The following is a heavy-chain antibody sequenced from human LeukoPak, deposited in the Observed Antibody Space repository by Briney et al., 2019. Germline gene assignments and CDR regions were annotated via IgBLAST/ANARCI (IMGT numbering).Heavy chain of an antibody. CDR2: IYYSGST. V-gene: IGHV4-39*01. CDR3: ASTGATSVYYYGMDV. Sequence: SETLSLTCTVSGGSVSSSSYYWGWIRQPPGKGLEWIGSIYYSGSTYYNPSLKSRVTISVDTSKNQFSLKLSSVTAADTAVYYCASTGATSVYYYGMDVWGQGTTVTVSS. CDR1: GGSVSSSSYY. J-gene: IGHJ6*02. D-gene: IGHD1-26*01.